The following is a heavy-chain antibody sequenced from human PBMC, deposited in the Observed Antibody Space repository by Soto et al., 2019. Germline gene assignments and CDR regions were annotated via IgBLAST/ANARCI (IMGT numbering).Heavy chain of an antibody. CDR2: IYTSGTT. V-gene: IGHV3-53*01. D-gene: IGHD3-10*01. CDR1: GLTVSDKY. J-gene: IGHJ3*02. Sequence: VGSLRLSCAASGLTVSDKYMNWVRQAPGKGLGWVSVIYTSGTTYYADSVKGRFTISRDNFKNTLYLQMNSLRAEDTAMYYCARDGFGRYDDSGSEAFDIWGQGTMVTVSS. CDR3: ARDGFGRYDDSGSEAFDI.